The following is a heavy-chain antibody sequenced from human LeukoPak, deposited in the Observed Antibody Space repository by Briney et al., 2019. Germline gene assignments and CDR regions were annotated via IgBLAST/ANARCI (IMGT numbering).Heavy chain of an antibody. CDR3: RRGSGSYL. D-gene: IGHD3-10*01. V-gene: IGHV3-23*01. J-gene: IGHJ4*02. Sequence: GGSLRLSCAASGFTFNSYAMSWVRQAPGKGLEWVSSISGGGGSTYYTDSVKGRFTISRDNSKNTLNLQMNSLRAVDTAVYYCRRGSGSYLWGQGTLVTVSS. CDR1: GFTFNSYA. CDR2: ISGGGGST.